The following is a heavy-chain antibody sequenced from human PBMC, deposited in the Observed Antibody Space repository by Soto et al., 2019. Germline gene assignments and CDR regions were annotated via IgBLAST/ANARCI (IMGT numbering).Heavy chain of an antibody. CDR1: GGSISSGGYY. V-gene: IGHV4-31*03. CDR2: IYYSGST. J-gene: IGHJ6*02. CDR3: AREPTRRSGVYYYYYGMDV. Sequence: PSETLSLTCTFSGGSISSGGYYWSWIPQHPGKGLEWIGYIYYSGSTYYNPSLKSRVTISVDTSKNQFSLKLSSVTAADTAVYYCAREPTRRSGVYYYYYGMDVWGQGTTVTVSS. D-gene: IGHD6-25*01.